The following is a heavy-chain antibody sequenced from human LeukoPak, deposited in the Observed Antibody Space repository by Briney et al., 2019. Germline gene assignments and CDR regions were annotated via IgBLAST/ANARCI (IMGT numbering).Heavy chain of an antibody. D-gene: IGHD1-26*01. V-gene: IGHV4-39*07. CDR3: ARDGGMGAPTPNWFDP. CDR1: GGSISSSSYY. Sequence: SETLSLTCTVSGGSISSSSYYWGWIRQPPGKGLEWIGSIYYSGSTYYNPSLKSRVTISVDTSKNQFSLKLSSVTAADTAVYYCARDGGMGAPTPNWFDPWGQGTLVTVSS. CDR2: IYYSGST. J-gene: IGHJ5*02.